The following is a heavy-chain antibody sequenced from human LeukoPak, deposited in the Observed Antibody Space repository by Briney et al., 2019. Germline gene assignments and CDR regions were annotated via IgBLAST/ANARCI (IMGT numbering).Heavy chain of an antibody. V-gene: IGHV5-10-1*04. J-gene: IGHJ4*02. D-gene: IGHD5-18*01. CDR1: GYSFTSYW. Sequence: GESLKISCKGSGYSFTSYWISWVRQMPGKGLEWMGRIDPSDSYTNYSPSFQGQVTISADKSISTAYLQWSSLKASDTALYYCARPRGYSYDFDYWGQGTLVTVSS. CDR2: IDPSDSYT. CDR3: ARPRGYSYDFDY.